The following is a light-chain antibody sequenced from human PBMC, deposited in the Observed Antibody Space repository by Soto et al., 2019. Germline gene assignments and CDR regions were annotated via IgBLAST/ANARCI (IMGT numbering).Light chain of an antibody. J-gene: IGLJ3*02. CDR1: SSDVGGYNY. CDR2: EVS. V-gene: IGLV2-14*01. CDR3: SSYTSSSTRPYGV. Sequence: QSALTQPASVSGSPGQSITISCTGTSSDVGGYNYVSWYQQHPGKAPKLMIYEVSNRPSGVSNRFSGSKSGNTASLTISGLQAEDEADSYCSSYTSSSTRPYGVFGGGTKLTVL.